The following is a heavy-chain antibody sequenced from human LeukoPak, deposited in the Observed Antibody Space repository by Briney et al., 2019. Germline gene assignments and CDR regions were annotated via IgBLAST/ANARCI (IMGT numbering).Heavy chain of an antibody. CDR3: ARHSDRGELQRAFDI. CDR2: MYYSGST. D-gene: IGHD1-26*01. Sequence: SETLSLTCTVSGGSISSGTYYWGWIRQPPGKGLEWIGSMYYSGSTYYNPPLKSQVTISVDTAKNQFSLKLSSVTAADTAVYYCARHSDRGELQRAFDIWGQGTMVTVSS. CDR1: GGSISSGTYY. V-gene: IGHV4-39*01. J-gene: IGHJ3*02.